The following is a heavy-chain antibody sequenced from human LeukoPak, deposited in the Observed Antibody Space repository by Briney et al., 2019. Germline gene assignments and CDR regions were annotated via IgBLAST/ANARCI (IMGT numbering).Heavy chain of an antibody. CDR3: ARDSGIWFGTRDAFDI. CDR2: INWNGVKT. D-gene: IGHD3-10*01. V-gene: IGHV3-20*01. J-gene: IGHJ3*02. Sequence: PGGPLRLSCAASGFPLEDFGMTWVRKVPGKGLEWVSGINWNGVKTHYADSVKGRFTISRDNAKNTLYLEMYSLRVDDTALYHCARDSGIWFGTRDAFDIWGQGTMVTVST. CDR1: GFPLEDFG.